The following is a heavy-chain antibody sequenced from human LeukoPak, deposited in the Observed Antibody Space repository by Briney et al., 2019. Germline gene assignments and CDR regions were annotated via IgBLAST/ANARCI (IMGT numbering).Heavy chain of an antibody. CDR3: AKGGSFYDSSGYADY. D-gene: IGHD3-22*01. CDR2: ISGSGSST. J-gene: IGHJ4*02. Sequence: GGSLRRSCAASGFTFSSYAMSWVRQAPGKGLEWVSAISGSGSSTYYADSVKGRFTISRDNSKNTLSLQMNSLRAEDTAVYYCAKGGSFYDSSGYADYWGQGTLVTVSS. V-gene: IGHV3-23*01. CDR1: GFTFSSYA.